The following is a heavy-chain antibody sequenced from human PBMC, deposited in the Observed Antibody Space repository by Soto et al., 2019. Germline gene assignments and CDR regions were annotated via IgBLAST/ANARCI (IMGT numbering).Heavy chain of an antibody. J-gene: IGHJ6*02. CDR1: GYTFTSYG. D-gene: IGHD4-17*01. CDR2: ISAYNGNT. Sequence: ASVKVSCKASGYTFTSYGISWVRQAPGQGLEWMGWISAYNGNTNYAQKLQGRVTMTTDTSTSTAYMELRSLRSDDTAVYYGARVRELTTVVTHYYYYGMDVWGQGTTVTVSS. CDR3: ARVRELTTVVTHYYYYGMDV. V-gene: IGHV1-18*04.